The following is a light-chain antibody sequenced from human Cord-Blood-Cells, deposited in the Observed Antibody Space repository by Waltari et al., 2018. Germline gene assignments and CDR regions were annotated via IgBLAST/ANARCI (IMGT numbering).Light chain of an antibody. CDR2: GAS. CDR3: QQYNNWPLT. V-gene: IGKV3-15*01. J-gene: IGKJ4*01. CDR1: QSVSSN. Sequence: EIVLKQSPATLSVSPGERATLSCRANQSVSSNLAWYQQKPGQAPRRLIYGASTRATGIPARFSGSESGTEFTLTISSLQSEDFAVYYCQQYNNWPLTFGGGTKVEIK.